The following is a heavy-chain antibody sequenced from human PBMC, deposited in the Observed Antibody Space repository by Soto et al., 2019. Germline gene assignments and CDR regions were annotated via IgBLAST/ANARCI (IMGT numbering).Heavy chain of an antibody. CDR1: GYTFTSYW. D-gene: IGHD2-15*01. V-gene: IGHV5-51*01. CDR3: VRSGTSSGRFSDY. J-gene: IGHJ4*02. Sequence: GESLKIACKGAGYTFTSYWIGWVRQMPGEGLEWMGVIYPSDSDIRYSPSFQGKVTISADKSITTAYLQWSSLKAADTAMYYCVRSGTSSGRFSDYWGQGTLVTVSS. CDR2: IYPSDSDI.